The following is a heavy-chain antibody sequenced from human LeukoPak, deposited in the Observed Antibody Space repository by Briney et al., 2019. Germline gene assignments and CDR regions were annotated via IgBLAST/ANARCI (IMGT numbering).Heavy chain of an antibody. CDR2: LTGSGATT. V-gene: IGHV3-23*01. CDR3: AKRADTGTSSSGWYDY. Sequence: GGSLRLSCAASGFTFSSYAMSWVRQAPGKGLEWVSTLTGSGATTYYADSVKGRFTISRDNSKNTLYLQMNSLRAEDTAVYYCAKRADTGTSSSGWYDYWGQGTQVTVSS. J-gene: IGHJ4*02. D-gene: IGHD6-19*01. CDR1: GFTFSSYA.